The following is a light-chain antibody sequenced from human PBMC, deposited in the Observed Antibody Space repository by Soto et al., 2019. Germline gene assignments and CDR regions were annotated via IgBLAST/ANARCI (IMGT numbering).Light chain of an antibody. Sequence: PGQSVAISCTGTSSDVGGYNYVSWYQQHPGKAPKLMIYEVTKRPSGVPDRFSGSKSGNTASLTVSGLQAEDEADYYCSSYAGSNNFVFGSGTKVTVL. J-gene: IGLJ1*01. V-gene: IGLV2-8*01. CDR1: SSDVGGYNY. CDR2: EVT. CDR3: SSYAGSNNFV.